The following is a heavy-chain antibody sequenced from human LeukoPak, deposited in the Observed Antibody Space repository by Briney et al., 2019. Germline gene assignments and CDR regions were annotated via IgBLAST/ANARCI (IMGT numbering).Heavy chain of an antibody. J-gene: IGHJ4*02. D-gene: IGHD6-6*01. CDR2: IYYSGST. CDR3: ARKSALIAASPYFDY. CDR1: GGSISSSSYY. Sequence: PSETPSLTCTVSGGSISSSSYYWGWIRQPPGKGLEWIGSIYYSGSTYYNPSLKSRVTISVDTSKNQFSLKLSSVTAADTAVYYYARKSALIAASPYFDYWGQGTLVTVSS. V-gene: IGHV4-39*01.